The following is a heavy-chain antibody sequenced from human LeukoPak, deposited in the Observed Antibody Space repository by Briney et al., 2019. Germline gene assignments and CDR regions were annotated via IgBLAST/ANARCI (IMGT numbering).Heavy chain of an antibody. CDR3: AVSGWAHYYGMDV. J-gene: IGHJ6*02. V-gene: IGHV4-39*01. D-gene: IGHD6-25*01. Sequence: PSGTLSLTCTVSGGSISSSSYYWGWIRQPPGKGLEWIGSIYYSGSTYYNPSLKSRVTISVDTSKNQFSLKLSSVTAADTAVYYCAVSGWAHYYGMDVWGQGTTVTVSS. CDR2: IYYSGST. CDR1: GGSISSSSYY.